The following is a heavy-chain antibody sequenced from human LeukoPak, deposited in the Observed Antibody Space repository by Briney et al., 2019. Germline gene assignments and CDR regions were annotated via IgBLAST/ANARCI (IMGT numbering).Heavy chain of an antibody. CDR1: GGTFSSYA. J-gene: IGHJ5*02. V-gene: IGHV1-69*06. CDR2: IIPIFGTA. CDR3: ARDLGSSGWYRP. Sequence: ASVKVSCKASGGTFSSYAISWVRQAPGQGLEWMGGIIPIFGTANYAQKFQGRVTITADKSTSTAYMELSSLRSEDTAVYYCARDLGSSGWYRPWGQGTLVTVSS. D-gene: IGHD6-19*01.